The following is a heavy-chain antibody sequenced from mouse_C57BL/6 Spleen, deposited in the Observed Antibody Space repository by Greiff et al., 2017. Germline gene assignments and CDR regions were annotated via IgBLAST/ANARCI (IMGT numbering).Heavy chain of an antibody. CDR1: GFTFSSYA. Sequence: EVNVVESGGGLVKPGGSLKLSCAASGFTFSSYAMSWVRQTPEKRLEWVATISDGGSYTYYPDNVKGRFTISRDNAKNNLYLQMSHLKSEDTAMYYCTRGVYYDYSFDYWGQGTTLTVSS. J-gene: IGHJ2*01. V-gene: IGHV5-4*03. D-gene: IGHD2-4*01. CDR3: TRGVYYDYSFDY. CDR2: ISDGGSYT.